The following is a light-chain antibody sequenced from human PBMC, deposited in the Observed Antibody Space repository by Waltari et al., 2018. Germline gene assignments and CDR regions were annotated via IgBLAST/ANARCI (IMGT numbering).Light chain of an antibody. CDR2: AVS. V-gene: IGKV3-15*01. J-gene: IGKJ4*01. CDR1: QRINNN. Sequence: EIVMTQSPASLSLSPGEGVTLSCRASQRINNNVAWYQHKPGQPPRLLSDAVSTRATGVPARFSGSGSGTDFTLSISSLQSEDFAVYYCLQYNNWPPELTFGGGTKLEI. CDR3: LQYNNWPPELT.